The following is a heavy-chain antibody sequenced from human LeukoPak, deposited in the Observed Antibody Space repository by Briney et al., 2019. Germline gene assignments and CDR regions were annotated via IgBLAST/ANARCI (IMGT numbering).Heavy chain of an antibody. V-gene: IGHV3-7*01. D-gene: IGHD2-15*01. CDR3: ARVRSGWSIFFDY. CDR1: GFTFSSYW. CDR2: IKQDGSEK. J-gene: IGHJ4*02. Sequence: GGSVRLSCAASGFTFSSYWMSWVRQAPGKGLEWVANIKQDGSEKYYVDSVKGRFTISRDNAKNSLYLQMNSLRAEDTAVYYCARVRSGWSIFFDYWGQGTLVTVSS.